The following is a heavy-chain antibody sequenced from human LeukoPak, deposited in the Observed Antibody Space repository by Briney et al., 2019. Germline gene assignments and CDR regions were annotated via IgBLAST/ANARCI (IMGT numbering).Heavy chain of an antibody. CDR2: IYTSGST. V-gene: IGHV4-61*02. D-gene: IGHD3-10*01. CDR3: ARETFVLLWFGTQKPPYYFDY. Sequence: PSETLSLTCTVSGGSISSGSYYWSWIRQPAGKGLEWIGRIYTSGSTNYNPSLKSRVTISVDTSKNQFSLKLSSVTAADTAVYYCARETFVLLWFGTQKPPYYFDYWGQGTLVTVSS. CDR1: GGSISSGSYY. J-gene: IGHJ4*02.